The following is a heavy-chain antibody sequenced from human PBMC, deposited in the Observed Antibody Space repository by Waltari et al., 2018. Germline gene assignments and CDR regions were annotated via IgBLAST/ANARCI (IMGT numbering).Heavy chain of an antibody. V-gene: IGHV3-30*03. J-gene: IGHJ3*02. CDR2: ISDDGSST. Sequence: QVQLVESGGGVVKPGRSMRLYGAASVFPFSTSGMHWVRQAPGKGLEWVAVISDDGSSTYYGDSVKGRFTLSRDNSRNTLNLQMNRLRTEDTAMYYCVSYPIFQGAVDAFDIWGQGTMVTVSS. D-gene: IGHD3-3*02. CDR3: VSYPIFQGAVDAFDI. CDR1: VFPFSTSG.